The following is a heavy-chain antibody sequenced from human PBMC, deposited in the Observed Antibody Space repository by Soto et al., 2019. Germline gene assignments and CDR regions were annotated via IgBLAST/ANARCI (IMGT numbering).Heavy chain of an antibody. D-gene: IGHD1-7*01. CDR3: ARTYNWNSEGFDH. CDR2: ISTNSGNT. V-gene: IGHV1-18*04. CDR1: GYPFGTYA. J-gene: IGHJ4*02. Sequence: ASVKVSCKASGYPFGTYAITWVRQAPGQGLEWVGWISTNSGNTYYAQNFQGRVTLATDTSTTTAYMEFRSLTSDDTAIYYCARTYNWNSEGFDHWGQGTLVTVSS.